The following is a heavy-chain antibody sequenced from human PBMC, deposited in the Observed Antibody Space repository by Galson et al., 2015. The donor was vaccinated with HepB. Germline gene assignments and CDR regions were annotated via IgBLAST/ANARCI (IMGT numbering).Heavy chain of an antibody. CDR2: ISSSSSTI. D-gene: IGHD3-10*01. CDR1: GFTSSSYS. Sequence: SLRLSCAASGFTSSSYSMNWVRQAPGKGLEWVSYISSSSSTIYYADSVKGRFTISRDNAKNSLYLQMNSLRDEDTAVYYCARDAEWFGELLYPGYYYGMDVWGQGTTVTVSS. J-gene: IGHJ6*02. V-gene: IGHV3-48*02. CDR3: ARDAEWFGELLYPGYYYGMDV.